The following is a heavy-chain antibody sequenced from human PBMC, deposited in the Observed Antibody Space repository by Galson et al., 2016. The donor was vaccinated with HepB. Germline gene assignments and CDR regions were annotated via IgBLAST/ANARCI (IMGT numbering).Heavy chain of an antibody. D-gene: IGHD3-10*01. CDR3: ARDLSTGGVIIPYSYSYYGVDV. CDR1: GFTFSRYA. J-gene: IGHJ6*02. V-gene: IGHV3-23*01. Sequence: SLRLSCAASGFTFSRYAMSWVRQAPGKGLEWVSTISASGGNTYYADSVKGRFSVSRDNPKNTLYLQMNSLRAEDTAIYYCARDLSTGGVIIPYSYSYYGVDVWGQGTTVTVSS. CDR2: ISASGGNT.